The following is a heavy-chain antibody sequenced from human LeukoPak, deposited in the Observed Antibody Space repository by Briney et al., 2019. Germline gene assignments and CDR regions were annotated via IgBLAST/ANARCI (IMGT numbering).Heavy chain of an antibody. CDR1: GGSISSYY. V-gene: IGHV4-59*01. Sequence: SSETLSLTCTVSGGSISSYYWSWIRQPPGKGLEWIGYMYYSGTINYNPSLKSRVTISVDTSKNQFSLKLSSVTAADTAMYYCARAWATDYFDYWGQGTLVTVTS. J-gene: IGHJ4*02. CDR2: MYYSGTI. CDR3: ARAWATDYFDY.